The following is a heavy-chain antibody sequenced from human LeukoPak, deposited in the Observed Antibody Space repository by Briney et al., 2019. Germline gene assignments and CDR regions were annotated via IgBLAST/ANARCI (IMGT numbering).Heavy chain of an antibody. CDR2: MNPNSGNT. Sequence: ASVKVSCKASGYTFTSYAMHWVRQATGQGLEWMGWMNPNSGNTGYAQKFQGRVTMTRNTSISTAYMELSSLRSEDTAVYYCARVGSITGTKGFFGYWGQGTLVTVSS. CDR3: ARVGSITGTKGFFGY. J-gene: IGHJ4*02. CDR1: GYTFTSYA. V-gene: IGHV1-8*02. D-gene: IGHD1-20*01.